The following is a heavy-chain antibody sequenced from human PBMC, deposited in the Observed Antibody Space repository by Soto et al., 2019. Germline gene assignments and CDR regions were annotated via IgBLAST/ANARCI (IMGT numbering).Heavy chain of an antibody. CDR3: ARDKGYYDILTGSYGMDV. CDR2: IYYSGST. J-gene: IGHJ6*02. Sequence: SETLSLTCTVSGGSISSYYWSWIRQPPGKGLEWIGYIYYSGSTNYNPSLKSRVTISVDTSKNQFSLKLSSVTAADTAVYYCARDKGYYDILTGSYGMDVWGQGTTVTVSS. CDR1: GGSISSYY. V-gene: IGHV4-59*01. D-gene: IGHD3-9*01.